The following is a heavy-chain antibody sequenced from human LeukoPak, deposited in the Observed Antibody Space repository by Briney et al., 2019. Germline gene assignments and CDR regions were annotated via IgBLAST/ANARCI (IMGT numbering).Heavy chain of an antibody. V-gene: IGHV5-51*01. D-gene: IGHD3-22*01. CDR2: IYAGDSDT. CDR1: GYKFTSFW. J-gene: IGHJ3*02. CDR3: AADSSGYYYRSSAFDI. Sequence: GESLKISCKGSGYKFTSFWITWVRQLPGKGLEWMGIIYAGDSDTKYSPSFQGQVTISADKSISTAYLQWSSLKASDTAMYYCAADSSGYYYRSSAFDIWGQGTMVTVSS.